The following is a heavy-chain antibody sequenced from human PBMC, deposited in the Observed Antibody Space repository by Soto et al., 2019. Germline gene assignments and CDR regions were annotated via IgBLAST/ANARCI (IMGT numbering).Heavy chain of an antibody. J-gene: IGHJ4*02. V-gene: IGHV3-11*01. CDR1: GFYFTDYS. CDR3: ARMGIGGYGGSDAPLDV. D-gene: IGHD5-12*01. CDR2: IDKSGSSF. Sequence: LVESGGGLVKPGGSLRLSCAASGFYFTDYSMTWIRQAPGKGLEWVSYIDKSGSSFYYADSVKGRFTISRDNDEESVPLEMNSLRVDDSALYYCARMGIGGYGGSDAPLDVWGQGTLVTVSS.